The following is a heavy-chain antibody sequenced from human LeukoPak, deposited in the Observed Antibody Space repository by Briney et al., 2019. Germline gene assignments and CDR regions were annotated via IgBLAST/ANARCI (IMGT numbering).Heavy chain of an antibody. CDR2: INGDGTKT. CDR1: GFIFSSHW. CDR3: AKERDTAMVTIDY. J-gene: IGHJ4*02. V-gene: IGHV3-74*01. D-gene: IGHD5-18*01. Sequence: PGGSLRLSCAASGFIFSSHWMHWVRQAPGKGLEWVSRINGDGTKTNYADSVKGRFVVSRDNARNTLFLQMNSLRAEDTAVYYCAKERDTAMVTIDYWGQGTLVTVSS.